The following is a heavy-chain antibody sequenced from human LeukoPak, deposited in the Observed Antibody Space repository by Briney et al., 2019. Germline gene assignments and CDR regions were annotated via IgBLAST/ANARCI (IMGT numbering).Heavy chain of an antibody. J-gene: IGHJ4*02. CDR2: ISYDGSNK. D-gene: IGHD1-26*01. Sequence: GGSLRLSCAASGFTFSSYAMHWVRQAPGKGLEWVAVISYDGSNKYYADSVKGRFTISRDNSKNTLYLQMNSLRAEDTAVYYCARDYRRENDYWGQGTLVTVSS. CDR1: GFTFSSYA. V-gene: IGHV3-30*14. CDR3: ARDYRRENDY.